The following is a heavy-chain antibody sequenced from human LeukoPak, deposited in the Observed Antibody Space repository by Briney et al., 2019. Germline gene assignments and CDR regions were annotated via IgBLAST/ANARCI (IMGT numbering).Heavy chain of an antibody. V-gene: IGHV1-2*02. Sequence: ASVKVSCRTSGYTFTGYYIHWVRQAPGQGLEWMGWMNPNSGDTNYALKFQGRVTLTRDTSISTAYMDLRSLRSDDSAVYYCARAPPLTTYFDLLTGSYKPNFDHWGQGTLITVSS. J-gene: IGHJ4*02. D-gene: IGHD3-9*01. CDR2: MNPNSGDT. CDR3: ARAPPLTTYFDLLTGSYKPNFDH. CDR1: GYTFTGYY.